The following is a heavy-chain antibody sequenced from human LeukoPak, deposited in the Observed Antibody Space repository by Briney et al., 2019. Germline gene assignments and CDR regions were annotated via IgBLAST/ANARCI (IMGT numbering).Heavy chain of an antibody. CDR1: GYTFTGYY. CDR3: AAYSSGWQGDAFDI. J-gene: IGHJ3*02. Sequence: ASVKVSCKASGYTFTGYYMHWVRQAPGQGLEWMGWINPNSGGTNYAQKFQSRVTMTRDTSISTAYMELSRLRSDDTAVYYCAAYSSGWQGDAFDIWGQGTMVTVSS. CDR2: INPNSGGT. V-gene: IGHV1-2*02. D-gene: IGHD6-19*01.